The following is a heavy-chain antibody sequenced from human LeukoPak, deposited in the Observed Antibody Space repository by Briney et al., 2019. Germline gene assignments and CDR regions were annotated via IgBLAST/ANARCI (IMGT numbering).Heavy chain of an antibody. V-gene: IGHV3-23*01. Sequence: PGGSLRLSCAASGFTFSSYAMSWVRQAPGKGLEWVSAISGSGGSTYYADSVKGRFTISRDNSKNTLYLQMNSLRAEDTAVYYCAKDRARLLHNCVGDCYYDYWGQGTLVTVSS. D-gene: IGHD2-21*02. CDR3: AKDRARLLHNCVGDCYYDY. J-gene: IGHJ4*02. CDR2: ISGSGGST. CDR1: GFTFSSYA.